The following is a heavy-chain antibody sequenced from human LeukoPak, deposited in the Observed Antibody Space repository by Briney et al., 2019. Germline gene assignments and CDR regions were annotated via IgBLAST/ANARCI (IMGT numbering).Heavy chain of an antibody. J-gene: IGHJ6*03. D-gene: IGHD3-3*01. CDR1: GYTFTSYA. CDR3: AREFLGYYYYYMDV. CDR2: INTNTGNP. Sequence: ASVKVSRKASGYTFTSYAMNWVRQAPGQGLEWMGWINTNTGNPTYAQGFTGRFVFSLDTSVSTAYLQISSLKAEDTAVYYCAREFLGYYYYYMDVWGKGTTVTVSS. V-gene: IGHV7-4-1*02.